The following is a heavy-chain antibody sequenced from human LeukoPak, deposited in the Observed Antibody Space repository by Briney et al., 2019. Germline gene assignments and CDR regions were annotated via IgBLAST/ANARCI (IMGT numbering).Heavy chain of an antibody. D-gene: IGHD1-26*01. J-gene: IGHJ4*02. CDR1: GYSFATYW. Sequence: GESLKISCKGSGYSFATYWIGWVGQMPGKGLEWMGIIYPGDSDIRYSPSIQGQVSISADKSISTAYLQWSSLKASDTAMYYCAIRYSGSYYDYWGQGTLVTVSS. CDR2: IYPGDSDI. V-gene: IGHV5-51*01. CDR3: AIRYSGSYYDY.